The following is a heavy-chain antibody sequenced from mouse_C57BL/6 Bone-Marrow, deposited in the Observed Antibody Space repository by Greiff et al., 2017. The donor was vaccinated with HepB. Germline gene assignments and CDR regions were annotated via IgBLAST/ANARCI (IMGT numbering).Heavy chain of an antibody. V-gene: IGHV1-55*01. D-gene: IGHD1-1*01. CDR2: IYPGSGST. J-gene: IGHJ2*01. Sequence: QVQLQQPGAELVKPGASVKMSCKASGYTFPSYWITWVKQRPGQGLEWIGDIYPGSGSTNYNEKFKSKATLTVDTSSSTAYMQLSSLTSEDSAVYYCARITTVVSYFDYWGQGTTLTVSS. CDR1: GYTFPSYW. CDR3: ARITTVVSYFDY.